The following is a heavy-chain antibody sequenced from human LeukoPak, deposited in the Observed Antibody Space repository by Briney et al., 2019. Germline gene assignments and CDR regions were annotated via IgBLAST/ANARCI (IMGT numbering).Heavy chain of an antibody. V-gene: IGHV3-48*02. D-gene: IGHD3-16*02. CDR1: GFTISNYN. CDR2: ISTSGII. Sequence: PGGSLRLSCAASGFTISNYNMDWVRQAPGKGLEWISYISTSGIIYYADSVRGRFTISRDNAKNSLYLQMNSLRDEDTAVYYCARDWGNVLGSYPDYWGQGTLVTVSS. J-gene: IGHJ4*02. CDR3: ARDWGNVLGSYPDY.